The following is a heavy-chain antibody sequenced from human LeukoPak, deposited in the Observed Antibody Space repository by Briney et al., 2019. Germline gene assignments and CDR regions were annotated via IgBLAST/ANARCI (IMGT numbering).Heavy chain of an antibody. CDR1: GGSISSYY. V-gene: IGHV4-59*01. J-gene: IGHJ6*02. CDR2: IYYSGST. CDR3: ARDLNGGMDV. D-gene: IGHD2-8*01. Sequence: PSETLSLTCTVSGGSISSYYWSWIRQPPGKGLEWIGYIYYSGSTNYNPSLKSRVTISVDTSKSQFSLKLSSVTAADTAVYYCARDLNGGMDVWGQGTTVTVSS.